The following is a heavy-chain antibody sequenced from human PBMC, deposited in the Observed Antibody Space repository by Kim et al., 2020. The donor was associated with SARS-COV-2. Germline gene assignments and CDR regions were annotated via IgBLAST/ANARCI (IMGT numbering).Heavy chain of an antibody. CDR1: GFTFSSHW. Sequence: GGYLRLSCAASGFTFSSHWMHWVRQAPGKGLVWVSRINSDGTTTSYGDSVKGRFTISRDNAKNTLYLQMNSLTAEDTAVYYCARRQFTSGWYYFDYWGQGTLVTVSS. CDR2: INSDGTTT. CDR3: ARRQFTSGWYYFDY. D-gene: IGHD6-19*01. V-gene: IGHV3-74*01. J-gene: IGHJ4*02.